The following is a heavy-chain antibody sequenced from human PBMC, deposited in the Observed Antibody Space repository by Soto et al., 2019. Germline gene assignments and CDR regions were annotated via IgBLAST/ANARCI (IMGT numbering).Heavy chain of an antibody. D-gene: IGHD6-19*01. J-gene: IGHJ4*02. CDR1: GFSFSTSQVG. Sequence: QITLNESGPTLVTPTQTLTLTCSFSGFSFSTSQVGVGWIRQPPGKAQEWLALIYCDDDKRYSPSLRNRLTITKDTSRNQVVLTMTNVDPVDTATYYCAHRPGGYMSGWDNGYFDYWGRGALVTVSS. CDR2: IYCDDDK. V-gene: IGHV2-5*02. CDR3: AHRPGGYMSGWDNGYFDY.